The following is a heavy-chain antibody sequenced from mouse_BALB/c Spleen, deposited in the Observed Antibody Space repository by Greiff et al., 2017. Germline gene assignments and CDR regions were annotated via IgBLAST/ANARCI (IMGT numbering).Heavy chain of an antibody. CDR2: ISDSGST. V-gene: IGHV3-2*02. Sequence: EVQLQQSGPGLVKPSQSLSLTCTVTGYSITSDYAWNWIRQFPGNKLEWMGYISDSGSTSYNPSLKSRISITRDTSKNQFFLQLNSVTTEDTATYYCARGGLLYFYYAMDYWGQGTSVTVSA. CDR1: GYSITSDYA. J-gene: IGHJ4*01. D-gene: IGHD2-3*01. CDR3: ARGGLLYFYYAMDY.